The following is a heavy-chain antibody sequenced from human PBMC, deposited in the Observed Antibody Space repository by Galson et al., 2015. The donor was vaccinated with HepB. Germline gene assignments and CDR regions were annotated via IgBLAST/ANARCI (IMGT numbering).Heavy chain of an antibody. Sequence: GGSISSSSYYWGWIRQPPGKGLEWIGSIYYSGSTYYNPSLKSRVTISVDTSKNQFSLKLSSVTAADTAVYYCAGCRGGLFDYWGQGTLVTVSS. CDR2: IYYSGST. CDR1: GGSISSSSYY. J-gene: IGHJ4*02. CDR3: AGCRGGLFDY. D-gene: IGHD3-16*01. V-gene: IGHV4-39*01.